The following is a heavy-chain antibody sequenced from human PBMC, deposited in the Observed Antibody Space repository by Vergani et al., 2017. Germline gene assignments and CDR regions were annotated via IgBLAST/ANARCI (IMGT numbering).Heavy chain of an antibody. CDR3: AGSQGRGGSGSICVNWFDP. CDR2: IHYSGNT. J-gene: IGHJ5*02. D-gene: IGHD2-15*01. Sequence: QPQLQESGPGLVKPSETLSLTCPFFGGPLRSSTYYWGWLRQPPGKGREWIGGIHYSGNTYCNPSLKSRVTISVETSKNQFSLKLSSVTAADTAVYYCAGSQGRGGSGSICVNWFDPWGQGTLVTVSS. CDR1: GGPLRSSTYY. V-gene: IGHV4-39*01.